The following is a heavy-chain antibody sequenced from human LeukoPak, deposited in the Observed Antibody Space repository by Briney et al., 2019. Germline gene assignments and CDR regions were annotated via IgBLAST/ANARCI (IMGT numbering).Heavy chain of an antibody. CDR1: GFTFSDHY. J-gene: IGHJ4*02. D-gene: IGHD3-10*01. V-gene: IGHV3-72*01. CDR3: AKDPLVRGLTYDY. Sequence: GGSLRLSCAASGFTFSDHYMDWVRQAPGKGLEWVGRTRNKANSYTTEYAASVKGRFTISRDDSKNSLYLQMNSLRAEDTAVYYCAKDPLVRGLTYDYWGQGTLVTVSS. CDR2: TRNKANSYTT.